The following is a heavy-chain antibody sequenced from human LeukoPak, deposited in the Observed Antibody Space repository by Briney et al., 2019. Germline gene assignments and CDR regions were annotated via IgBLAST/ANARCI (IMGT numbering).Heavy chain of an antibody. V-gene: IGHV3-23*01. Sequence: GGSLRLSCATSEFTFGSFGMSWVRQAPGKGLEWVSTIGSGGNTYYTDSVKGRFTISRDKSKNTLYLQMNSLRAEDTAVYYCARGTGDYWGQGTLVTVSP. CDR1: EFTFGSFG. CDR3: ARGTGDY. CDR2: IGSGGNT. D-gene: IGHD1-14*01. J-gene: IGHJ4*02.